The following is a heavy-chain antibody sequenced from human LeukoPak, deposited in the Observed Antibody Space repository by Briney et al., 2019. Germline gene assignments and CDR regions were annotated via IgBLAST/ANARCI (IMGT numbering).Heavy chain of an antibody. CDR2: IIPIFGTA. CDR3: ARETNGYSSGWYDY. D-gene: IGHD6-19*01. CDR1: GGTFSSYA. V-gene: IGHV1-69*13. Sequence: SVKVSCKASGGTFSSYAISWVRQAPGQGLEWMGGIIPIFGTANYAQKFQGRVTITADESTSTAYMELSSLRSEDTAVYYCARETNGYSSGWYDYWGQGTLVTVSS. J-gene: IGHJ4*02.